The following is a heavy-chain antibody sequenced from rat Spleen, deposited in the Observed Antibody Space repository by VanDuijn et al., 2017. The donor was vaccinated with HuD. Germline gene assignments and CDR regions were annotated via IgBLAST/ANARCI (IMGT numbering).Heavy chain of an antibody. V-gene: IGHV5-29*01. CDR2: ITNTGDST. Sequence: EVQLVESGGGLVQPGRSLKLSCAASGFTFSDYGVAWVRQAPGKGLEWVASITNTGDSTYYPDSVKGRFTISRDNAQSTLYLQMHSLRSEDTATYYCARRYDFDYWGQGVMVTVSS. J-gene: IGHJ2*01. CDR3: ARRYDFDY. CDR1: GFTFSDYG. D-gene: IGHD1-11*01.